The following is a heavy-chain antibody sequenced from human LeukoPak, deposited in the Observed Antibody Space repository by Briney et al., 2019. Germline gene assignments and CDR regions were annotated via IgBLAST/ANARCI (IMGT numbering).Heavy chain of an antibody. J-gene: IGHJ4*02. Sequence: GASLQISCKGSGYSFTSYWISWVRQLPGKGLEWMGRFDPSDSYTNYSPSFQGHVTISADKSISTAYLQWSSLKASPTAMYYCASLPRSSWYYFDYWGQGTLVTVSS. CDR2: FDPSDSYT. CDR1: GYSFTSYW. CDR3: ASLPRSSWYYFDY. D-gene: IGHD6-13*01. V-gene: IGHV5-10-1*01.